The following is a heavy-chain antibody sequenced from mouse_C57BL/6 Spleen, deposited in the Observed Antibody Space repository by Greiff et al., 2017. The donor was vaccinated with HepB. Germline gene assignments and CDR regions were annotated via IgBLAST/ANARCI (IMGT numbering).Heavy chain of an antibody. CDR1: GYSITSGYY. CDR2: ISYDGSN. Sequence: VQLQESGPGLVKPSQSLSLTCSVTGYSITSGYYWNWIRQFPGNKLEWMGYISYDGSNNYNPSLKNRISITRDTSKNQFFLKLNSVTTEDTATYYCASRGFYGSLDYWGQGTTLTVSS. CDR3: ASRGFYGSLDY. V-gene: IGHV3-6*01. J-gene: IGHJ2*01. D-gene: IGHD1-1*01.